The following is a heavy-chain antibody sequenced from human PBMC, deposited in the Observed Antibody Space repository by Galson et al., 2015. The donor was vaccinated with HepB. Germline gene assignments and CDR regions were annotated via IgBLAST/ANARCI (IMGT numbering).Heavy chain of an antibody. V-gene: IGHV3-53*01. J-gene: IGHJ4*02. CDR3: ARAGYSYGYDY. CDR2: IYSGGST. CDR1: GFTVSSNY. Sequence: LRLSCAASGFTVSSNYMSWVRQAPGKGLEWVSVIYSGGSTYYADSVKDRFTISRDNSKNTLYLQMNSLRAEDTAVYYCARAGYSYGYDYWGQGTLVTVSS. D-gene: IGHD5-18*01.